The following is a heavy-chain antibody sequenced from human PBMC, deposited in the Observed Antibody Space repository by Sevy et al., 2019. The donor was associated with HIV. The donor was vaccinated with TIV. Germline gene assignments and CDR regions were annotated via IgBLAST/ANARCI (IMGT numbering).Heavy chain of an antibody. V-gene: IGHV1-2*06. CDR1: GYTFTGYY. Sequence: SSVKVSCKASGYTFTGYYMHWVRQAPGQGLEWMGRINPNSGGTNYAQKFQGRVTMTRDTSISTAYMELSRLRSDDTAVYYCARGLDSSGYIPSDYWGQGTLVTVSS. J-gene: IGHJ4*02. D-gene: IGHD3-22*01. CDR2: INPNSGGT. CDR3: ARGLDSSGYIPSDY.